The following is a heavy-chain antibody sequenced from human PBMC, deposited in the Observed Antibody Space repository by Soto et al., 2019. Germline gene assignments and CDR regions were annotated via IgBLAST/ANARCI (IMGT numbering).Heavy chain of an antibody. Sequence: SVKVSCKASGGTFSSYAISWVRQAPGQGLEWMGGIIPIFGTANYAQKFQGRVTITADESTSTAYMELSSLRSEDTAVYHCARGLDYYDSSATSSHFDYWGQGTLVTVSS. V-gene: IGHV1-69*13. CDR2: IIPIFGTA. D-gene: IGHD3-22*01. J-gene: IGHJ4*02. CDR3: ARGLDYYDSSATSSHFDY. CDR1: GGTFSSYA.